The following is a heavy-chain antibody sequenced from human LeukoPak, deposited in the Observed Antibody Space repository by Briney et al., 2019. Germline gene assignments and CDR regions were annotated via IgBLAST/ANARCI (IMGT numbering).Heavy chain of an antibody. Sequence: GGSLRLSCAASGFTFSSYAMSWVRQAARKGLDGVAAVSGIGGGTYYADSVKGRFAISRDNSKNTLYLQMNSLRAEDTAVYYCAKDPRRPPGYYDSSGHNWFDPWGQGTLVTVSS. D-gene: IGHD3-22*01. V-gene: IGHV3-23*01. J-gene: IGHJ5*02. CDR2: VSGIGGGT. CDR3: AKDPRRPPGYYDSSGHNWFDP. CDR1: GFTFSSYA.